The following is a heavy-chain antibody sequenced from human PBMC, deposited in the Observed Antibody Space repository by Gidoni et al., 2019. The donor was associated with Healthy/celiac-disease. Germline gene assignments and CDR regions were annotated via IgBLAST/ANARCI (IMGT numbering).Heavy chain of an antibody. D-gene: IGHD2-2*02. CDR3: ASGYCSSTSCYINPYYYYYGMDA. CDR1: GFTVSSNY. J-gene: IGHJ6*02. V-gene: IGHV3-66*02. CDR2: IYSGGST. Sequence: EVQLVESGGGLVQPGGSLRLSCAASGFTVSSNYMRWVRQAPGKGLEWVSVIYSGGSTYYADSVKGRFTISRDNSKNTLYLQMNSLRAEDTAVYYCASGYCSSTSCYINPYYYYYGMDAWGQGTTVTVSS.